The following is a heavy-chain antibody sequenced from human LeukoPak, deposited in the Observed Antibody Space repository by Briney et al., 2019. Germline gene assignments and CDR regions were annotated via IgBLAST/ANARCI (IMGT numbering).Heavy chain of an antibody. J-gene: IGHJ4*02. D-gene: IGHD1-26*01. Sequence: ASVKVSCKASGYTFTSHDINWVRQATGQGLEWMGWMNPNSGNTGYAQKFQGRVAMTRNTSISTAYMELSSLRSEDTAVYYCAVMYSGSYGPSSNFDYWGQGTLVTVSS. CDR3: AVMYSGSYGPSSNFDY. CDR1: GYTFTSHD. V-gene: IGHV1-8*01. CDR2: MNPNSGNT.